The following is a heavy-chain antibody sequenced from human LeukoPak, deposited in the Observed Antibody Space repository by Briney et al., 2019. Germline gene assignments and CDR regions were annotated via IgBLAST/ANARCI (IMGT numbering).Heavy chain of an antibody. Sequence: GASVKVSCKASGYTFTSYYMHWVRQAPGQGLEWMGWINPNSGGTNYAQKFQGRVTMTRDTSMSTAYMELSRLRSDDTAIYYCTKDASIYTFGTNWFDPWGQGTLVAVSS. CDR1: GYTFTSYY. J-gene: IGHJ5*02. CDR3: TKDASIYTFGTNWFDP. V-gene: IGHV1-2*02. CDR2: INPNSGGT. D-gene: IGHD3-16*01.